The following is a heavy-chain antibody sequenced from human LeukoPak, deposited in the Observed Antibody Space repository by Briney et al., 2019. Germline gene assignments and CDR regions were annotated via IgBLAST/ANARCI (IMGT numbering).Heavy chain of an antibody. Sequence: GASVKVSCKVSGYTLTELSMHWVRQAHGKGLEWMRGFDPEDGETIYAQKFQGRVTMTEDTPTDTAYMELSSLRSEDTAVYYCATVVEWELLQEYSFDSWGQGTLVTVSS. CDR1: GYTLTELS. V-gene: IGHV1-24*01. CDR3: ATVVEWELLQEYSFDS. J-gene: IGHJ4*02. CDR2: FDPEDGET. D-gene: IGHD1-26*01.